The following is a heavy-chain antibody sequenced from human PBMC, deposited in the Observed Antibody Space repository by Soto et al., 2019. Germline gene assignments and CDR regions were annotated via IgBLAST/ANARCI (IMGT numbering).Heavy chain of an antibody. Sequence: SETLSLTCTVSGGSISSSSYYWGWIRQSPGKGLEWIGSIYYSGSTYYNPSLKSRVTISVDTSKNQFSLKLSSVTAADTAVYYCAREDRAAAGICDYWGQGTLVTVSS. D-gene: IGHD6-13*01. J-gene: IGHJ4*02. CDR3: AREDRAAAGICDY. CDR2: IYYSGST. CDR1: GGSISSSSYY. V-gene: IGHV4-39*01.